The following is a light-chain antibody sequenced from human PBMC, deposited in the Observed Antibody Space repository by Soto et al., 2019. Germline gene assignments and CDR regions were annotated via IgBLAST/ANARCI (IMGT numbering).Light chain of an antibody. Sequence: ETVMTQSPATLSVSPGERATLSCRASQSVGTTLAWYQQKPGQAPRLVIYGASSRATGIPARFSGSGSGTEFTLTISSLQSEDCAVYYCQQYNNWPQTFGQGTKVEIK. V-gene: IGKV3-15*01. J-gene: IGKJ1*01. CDR1: QSVGTT. CDR2: GAS. CDR3: QQYNNWPQT.